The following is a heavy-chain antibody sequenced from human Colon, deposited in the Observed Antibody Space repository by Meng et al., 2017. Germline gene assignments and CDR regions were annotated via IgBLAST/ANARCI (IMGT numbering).Heavy chain of an antibody. CDR3: VREGYSYGFFDQ. D-gene: IGHD5-18*01. J-gene: IGHJ4*02. CDR1: GFTFTSHW. Sequence: EVQLVESGGGLAQPGGYLRLACAASGFTFTSHWMHWVRQAPGKGLVWVSRLNSDGSRTDYADSVKGRFTISRDNAKNTLDLEMNSLRADDTAVYYCVREGYSYGFFDQWGQGTLVTVSS. V-gene: IGHV3-74*01. CDR2: LNSDGSRT.